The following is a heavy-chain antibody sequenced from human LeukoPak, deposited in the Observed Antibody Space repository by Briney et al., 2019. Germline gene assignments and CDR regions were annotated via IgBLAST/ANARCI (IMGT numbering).Heavy chain of an antibody. V-gene: IGHV4-39*07. Sequence: PWETLSLTCTVSGGSVSTSDYYWGWIRQSPVKGLEWIGDVFYTGKTNYNPSLRGRATISINTSKTQFSLKLTYVTAADSAVYYCARVFDSWGQGTLVPVSS. CDR3: ARVFDS. J-gene: IGHJ4*02. CDR2: VFYTGKT. CDR1: GGSVSTSDYY.